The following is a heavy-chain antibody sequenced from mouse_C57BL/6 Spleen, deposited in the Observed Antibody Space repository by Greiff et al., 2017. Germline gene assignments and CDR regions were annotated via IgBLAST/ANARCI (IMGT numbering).Heavy chain of an antibody. D-gene: IGHD2-4*01. J-gene: IGHJ2*01. Sequence: VQLQQSGPELVKPGASVKISCKASGYSFTGYYMNWVKQSPEKSLEWIGEINPSTGGTTYNQKFKAKATLTVDKSSSTAYMQLKSLTSEDSAVYYCARWGDYDNDYWGQGTTLTVSS. V-gene: IGHV1-42*01. CDR3: ARWGDYDNDY. CDR1: GYSFTGYY. CDR2: INPSTGGT.